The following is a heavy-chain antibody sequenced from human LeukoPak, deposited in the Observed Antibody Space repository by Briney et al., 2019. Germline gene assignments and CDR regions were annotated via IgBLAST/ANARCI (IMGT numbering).Heavy chain of an antibody. J-gene: IGHJ3*01. CDR1: GFTFSSYW. Sequence: PGGSLRLSCAASGFTFSSYWMSWVCQAPGKGLEWVAVISYDTRSDYHVDSVKGRFTISRDNSKNILYLQMNNLRPEDTAMYYCARDRTSWSDALDVWGLGTLVTVSS. CDR3: ARDRTSWSDALDV. V-gene: IGHV3-30*03. CDR2: ISYDTRSD. D-gene: IGHD1-14*01.